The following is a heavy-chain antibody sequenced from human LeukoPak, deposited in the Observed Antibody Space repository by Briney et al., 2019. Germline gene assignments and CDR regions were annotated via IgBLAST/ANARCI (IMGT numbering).Heavy chain of an antibody. Sequence: GGPLRLSCAASGITFRNYAMSWVRQAPGKGLEWVSAISGSGGSTYYVDSVKGRFTISRDNSKNTLYLQMNSLRAEDTAVYYCAKDRSSSGSYFDYWGQGTLVTVSS. CDR3: AKDRSSSGSYFDY. D-gene: IGHD3-10*01. V-gene: IGHV3-23*01. J-gene: IGHJ4*02. CDR1: GITFRNYA. CDR2: ISGSGGST.